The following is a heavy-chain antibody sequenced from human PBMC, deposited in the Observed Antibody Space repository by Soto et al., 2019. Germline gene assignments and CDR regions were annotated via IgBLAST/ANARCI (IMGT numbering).Heavy chain of an antibody. V-gene: IGHV1-2*02. Sequence: GASVKFSCKASGYTFTGYYMHWVRQAPGQGLEWMGWINPNSGGTNYAQKFQGRVTMTRDTSISTAYMELSRLRSDDTAVYYCARLGVATMAYYYGMDVWGQGTTVTVSS. CDR3: ARLGVATMAYYYGMDV. CDR1: GYTFTGYY. J-gene: IGHJ6*02. D-gene: IGHD5-12*01. CDR2: INPNSGGT.